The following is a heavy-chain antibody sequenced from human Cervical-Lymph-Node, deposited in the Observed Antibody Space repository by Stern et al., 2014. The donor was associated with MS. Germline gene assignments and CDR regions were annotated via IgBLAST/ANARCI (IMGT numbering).Heavy chain of an antibody. CDR1: GFTFSSYG. D-gene: IGHD5-24*01. CDR2: IWYDGSNK. Sequence: VQLVESGGGVVQPGRSLRLSCAASGFTFSSYGMHWVRQAPGKGLEWVAVIWYDGSNKFYADSVKGRFTISRDNYKNTLYLQMNSLRAEDTAVYYCARDRARWLQLWFDPWGQGTLVTVSS. J-gene: IGHJ5*02. V-gene: IGHV3-33*01. CDR3: ARDRARWLQLWFDP.